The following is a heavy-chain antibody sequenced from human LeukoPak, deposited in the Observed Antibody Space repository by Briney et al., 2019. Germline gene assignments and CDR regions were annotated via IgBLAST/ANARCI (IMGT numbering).Heavy chain of an antibody. Sequence: GGSLRLSCAASGFTFNTYWMNWVRQAPGKGLEWVSYISDSGRTTFYADSVKGRFTISRDNAKNSLYLQMSSLRVEDTAVYYCASWAGNTQSDSWSGPFDYWGQGTLVTVSS. CDR3: ASWAGNTQSDSWSGPFDY. CDR2: ISDSGRTT. V-gene: IGHV3-48*04. J-gene: IGHJ4*02. CDR1: GFTFNTYW. D-gene: IGHD3-3*01.